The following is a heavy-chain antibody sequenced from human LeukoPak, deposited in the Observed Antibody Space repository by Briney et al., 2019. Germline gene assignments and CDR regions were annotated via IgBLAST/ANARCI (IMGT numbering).Heavy chain of an antibody. D-gene: IGHD1-26*01. CDR1: GGSISSYY. Sequence: KPSETLSLACTVSGGSISSYYWSWIRQPPGKGLEWIGRIYTSGSTNYNPSLKSRVTMSVDTSKNQFSLKLSSVTAADTAVYYCAREMVGATISHDAFDIWGQGTMVTVSS. J-gene: IGHJ3*02. V-gene: IGHV4-4*07. CDR3: AREMVGATISHDAFDI. CDR2: IYTSGST.